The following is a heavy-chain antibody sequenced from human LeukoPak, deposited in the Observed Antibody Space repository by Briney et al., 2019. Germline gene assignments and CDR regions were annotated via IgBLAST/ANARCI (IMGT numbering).Heavy chain of an antibody. D-gene: IGHD6-13*01. V-gene: IGHV4-59*01. CDR1: GGSISSYY. CDR2: IYYSGST. J-gene: IGHJ5*02. Sequence: SETPSLTCTVSGGSISSYYWSWIRQPPGKGLEWIGYIYYSGSTNYNPSLKSRVTISVDTSKNQFSLKLSSVTAADTAVYYCARDRGSSWSGWFDPWGQGTLVTVSS. CDR3: ARDRGSSWSGWFDP.